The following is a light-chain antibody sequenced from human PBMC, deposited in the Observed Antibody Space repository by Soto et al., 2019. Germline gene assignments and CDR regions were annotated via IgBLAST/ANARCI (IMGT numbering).Light chain of an antibody. CDR1: QTIDNT. Sequence: EIGMTQSPATLSLSPGERATLSCRASQTIDNTLAGYQQKPGQAPRLLIYDASTRATGVPARFSGSGSGTDFTLTISSLQSEDFAVYYCQHYSYWPYTFGQGTKVEIK. V-gene: IGKV3-15*01. CDR3: QHYSYWPYT. J-gene: IGKJ2*01. CDR2: DAS.